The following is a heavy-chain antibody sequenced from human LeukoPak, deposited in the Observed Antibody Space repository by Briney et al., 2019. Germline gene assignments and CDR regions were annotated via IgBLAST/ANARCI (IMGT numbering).Heavy chain of an antibody. CDR2: ISYNSDTI. J-gene: IGHJ2*01. D-gene: IGHD2-21*02. CDR1: GFTFDDYA. V-gene: IGHV3-9*01. CDR3: AKDYCGGDCYSGWYFDL. Sequence: GGSLRLSCATSGFTFDDYAMHWVRQAPGKGLEWVSGISYNSDTIAYADSVKGRFTISRDNAKNSLYLQMNSLRAEDTALYYCAKDYCGGDCYSGWYFDLWGRGTLVTVSS.